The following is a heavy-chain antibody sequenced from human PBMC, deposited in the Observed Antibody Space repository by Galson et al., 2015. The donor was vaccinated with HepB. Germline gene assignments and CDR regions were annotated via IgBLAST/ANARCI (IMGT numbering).Heavy chain of an antibody. CDR3: ARDAVQGDYEVAWYFDL. V-gene: IGHV6-1*01. Sequence: CAISGDSVSSHSAAWNWIRQSPSRGLEWLGRTYYRSKWYNDYAVSVESRITINPDTSKNQFSLQLNSVTPEDTAVYYCARDAVQGDYEVAWYFDLWGRGTLITVSS. D-gene: IGHD4-17*01. J-gene: IGHJ2*01. CDR1: GDSVSSHSAA. CDR2: TYYRSKWYN.